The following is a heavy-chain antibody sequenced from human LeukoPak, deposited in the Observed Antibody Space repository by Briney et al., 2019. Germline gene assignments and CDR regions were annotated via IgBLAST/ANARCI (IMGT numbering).Heavy chain of an antibody. CDR3: ARENTVTTELEYYYYYMDV. V-gene: IGHV3-21*01. J-gene: IGHJ6*03. CDR1: GFTFSSYS. Sequence: KPGGSLRLSCAASGFTFSSYSMNWVRQAPGKGLEWVSSISSSSSYIYYADSVKGRFTISRDNAKNSLYLQMNSLRAEDTAVYYCARENTVTTELEYYYYYMDVWGKGTTVTVSS. CDR2: ISSSSSYI. D-gene: IGHD4-11*01.